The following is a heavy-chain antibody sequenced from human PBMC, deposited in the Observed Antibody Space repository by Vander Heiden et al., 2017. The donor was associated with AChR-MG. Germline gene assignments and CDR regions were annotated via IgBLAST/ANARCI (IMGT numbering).Heavy chain of an antibody. CDR1: GGSISSYY. V-gene: IGHV4-59*01. J-gene: IGHJ4*02. CDR3: ARGPGILTGYYYFDY. D-gene: IGHD3-9*01. Sequence: QVQLQESGPGLVKPSETLSLTCTVPGGSISSYYWSWIRQPPGKGLEWIGYIYYSGSTNYNPSLKSRVTISVDTSKNQFSLKLSSVTAADTAVYYCARGPGILTGYYYFDYWGQGTLVTVSS. CDR2: IYYSGST.